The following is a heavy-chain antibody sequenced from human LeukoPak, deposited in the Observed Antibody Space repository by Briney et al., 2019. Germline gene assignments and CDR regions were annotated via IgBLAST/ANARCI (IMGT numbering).Heavy chain of an antibody. CDR2: ISYDGSNK. CDR3: ARVQQLFLFDY. V-gene: IGHV3-30-3*01. D-gene: IGHD6-13*01. J-gene: IGHJ4*02. CDR1: GFTFSSYA. Sequence: GGSLRLSCAASGFTFSSYAMHWVRQAPGKGLEWVVVISYDGSNKYYADSVKGRFTISRDNSKNTLYLQMNSLRAEDTAVYYCARVQQLFLFDYWGQGTLVTVSS.